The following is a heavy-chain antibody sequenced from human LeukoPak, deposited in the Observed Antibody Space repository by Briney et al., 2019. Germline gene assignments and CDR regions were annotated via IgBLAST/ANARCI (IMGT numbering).Heavy chain of an antibody. Sequence: GGSLRLSXAASGFTFSSYGMHWVGQAPGKGLEWVAFIHYDASDYYYADSVKGRYTISRDNSKNTLWLQMNSLRAEDTAVYYCAKAWRVSGSGHGHLDYWGQGIQVTVSS. J-gene: IGHJ4*02. CDR1: GFTFSSYG. D-gene: IGHD2-15*01. V-gene: IGHV3-30*02. CDR2: IHYDASDY. CDR3: AKAWRVSGSGHGHLDY.